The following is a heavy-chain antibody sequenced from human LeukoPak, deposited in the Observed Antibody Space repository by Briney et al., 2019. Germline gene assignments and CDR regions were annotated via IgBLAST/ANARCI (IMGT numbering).Heavy chain of an antibody. D-gene: IGHD6-19*01. J-gene: IGHJ4*02. CDR1: GGSISGSY. CDR3: ARGGLRSPGWLRFLRHSSGWSPRDY. Sequence: SETLSLTCTVSGGSISGSYWSWIRQPPGKGLECIGYIYYTGSTNFNPSLKSRVTISVDTSKNQFFLKLSSVTAADTAVYYCARGGLRSPGWLRFLRHSSGWSPRDYWGQGTLVTVSS. CDR2: IYYTGST. V-gene: IGHV4-59*12.